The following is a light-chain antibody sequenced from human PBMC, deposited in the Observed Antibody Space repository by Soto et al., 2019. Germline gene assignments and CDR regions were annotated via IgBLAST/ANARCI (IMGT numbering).Light chain of an antibody. CDR1: QSVSTF. J-gene: IGKJ4*01. CDR3: QQRSSWRVT. Sequence: EIVLTQFPATLSLSPGERATLSCRASQSVSTFLAWYQQKPGQAPRLVVYDASKRATGIPARFSGSGSGTDFTLTISSLEPEDFAVYYCQQRSSWRVTFGGGTKAEIK. CDR2: DAS. V-gene: IGKV3-11*01.